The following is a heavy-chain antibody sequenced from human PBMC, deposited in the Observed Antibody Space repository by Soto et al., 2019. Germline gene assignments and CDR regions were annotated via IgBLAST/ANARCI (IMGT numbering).Heavy chain of an antibody. CDR2: IKQDGSEK. Sequence: EVQLVESGGGLVQPGGSLRLSCAASGFTFSSYWMSWVRQAPGKGLEWVANIKQDGSEKYYVDSVKGRFTISRDNAKNSLYLQMNGLRAEDTAVYYCAREVARTYYYYYYMDVWGKGTTVTVSS. CDR1: GFTFSSYW. J-gene: IGHJ6*03. V-gene: IGHV3-7*01. CDR3: AREVARTYYYYYYMDV. D-gene: IGHD5-12*01.